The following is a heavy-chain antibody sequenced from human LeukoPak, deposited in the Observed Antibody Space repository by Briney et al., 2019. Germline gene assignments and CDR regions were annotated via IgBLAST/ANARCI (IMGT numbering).Heavy chain of an antibody. CDR3: TAIGEYCDSAGCYSPYFYYYMDV. CDR2: IKTKQDGGTT. J-gene: IGHJ6*03. V-gene: IGHV3-15*01. CDR1: GFTFGNAW. Sequence: KPGGSLRLACAASGFTFGNAWMNWVRQAPGKGLEWVGRIKTKQDGGTTDYATPVKGRFTISRDDSRNTLYLQMNSLRTDDTAIYYCTAIGEYCDSAGCYSPYFYYYMDVWGKGTTVAVSS. D-gene: IGHD2-15*01.